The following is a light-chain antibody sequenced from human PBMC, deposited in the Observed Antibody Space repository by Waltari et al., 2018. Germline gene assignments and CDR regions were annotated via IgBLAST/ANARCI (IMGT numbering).Light chain of an antibody. J-gene: IGKJ5*01. CDR1: QSVASY. Sequence: EIVLTQSPDTLSLSPGERATLSCRASQSVASYLAWFQQKPGPAPRLPIYETTQRATGIPARFRGSGSGTDFTLTISSLEPEDFGVYYCLHRSDWPPITFGQGTRLEIK. V-gene: IGKV3-11*01. CDR2: ETT. CDR3: LHRSDWPPIT.